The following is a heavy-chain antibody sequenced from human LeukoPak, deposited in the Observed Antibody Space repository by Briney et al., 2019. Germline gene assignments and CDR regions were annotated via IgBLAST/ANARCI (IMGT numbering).Heavy chain of an antibody. D-gene: IGHD4-23*01. CDR1: GFTFSSYG. Sequence: PGRSLRLSCAASGFTFSSYGMHWVRQAPGKGLEWVAVIWYGGSNKYYADSVKGRFTISRDNSKNTLYLQMNSLRAEDTAVYYCAKDFLGYGGREGYYYYMDVWGKGTTVTVSS. CDR2: IWYGGSNK. CDR3: AKDFLGYGGREGYYYYMDV. V-gene: IGHV3-30*18. J-gene: IGHJ6*03.